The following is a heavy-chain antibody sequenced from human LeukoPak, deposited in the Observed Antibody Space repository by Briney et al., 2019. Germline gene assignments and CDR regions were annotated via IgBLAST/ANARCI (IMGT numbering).Heavy chain of an antibody. D-gene: IGHD3-10*01. Sequence: PGGSLRLSCIASGFTFGVDGMSWFRQAPGKGLEWVSSISSTSNYIYYADSVTGRFTISRDNAKNSLYLQMNSLRADDTAVYYCAKDPGWFGEDKNWYFDLWGRGTLVTVSS. J-gene: IGHJ2*01. CDR1: GFTFGVDG. CDR3: AKDPGWFGEDKNWYFDL. CDR2: ISSTSNYI. V-gene: IGHV3-21*04.